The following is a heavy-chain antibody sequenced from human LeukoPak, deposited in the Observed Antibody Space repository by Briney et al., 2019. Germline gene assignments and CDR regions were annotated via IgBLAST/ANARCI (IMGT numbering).Heavy chain of an antibody. CDR2: IGGGGYYT. CDR3: AKQHQININYFDS. Sequence: GGSLRLSCSVSGFTFSRYVMSWVRQAPGQGLEFVSSIGGGGYYTTYADSVKGRFTISRDNSKNTLYLQMNSLRVEDAAVYYCAKQHQININYFDSWGQGTLVTVSS. D-gene: IGHD3/OR15-3a*01. V-gene: IGHV3-23*01. CDR1: GFTFSRYV. J-gene: IGHJ4*02.